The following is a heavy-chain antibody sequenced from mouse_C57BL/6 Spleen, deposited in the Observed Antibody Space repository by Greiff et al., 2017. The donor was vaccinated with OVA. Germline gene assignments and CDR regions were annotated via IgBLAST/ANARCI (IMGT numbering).Heavy chain of an antibody. CDR3: ARSGSSLMDY. Sequence: VQLQQPGAELVMPGASVKLSCKASGYTFTSYWMHWVKQRPGQGLEWIGEIDPSDSYTNYNQKFKGKSTLTVDKSSSTAYMQLSSLTSEDSAVYYCARSGSSLMDYWGQGTSVTGSS. V-gene: IGHV1-69*01. CDR2: IDPSDSYT. D-gene: IGHD1-1*01. J-gene: IGHJ4*01. CDR1: GYTFTSYW.